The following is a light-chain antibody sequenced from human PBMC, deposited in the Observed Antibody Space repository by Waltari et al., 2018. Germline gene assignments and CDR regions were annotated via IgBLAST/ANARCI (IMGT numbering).Light chain of an antibody. CDR2: YDN. V-gene: IGLV1-51*01. Sequence: QSVLTQPPSVSAAPGQKFTISCSGGSSNIGNNFVSWYQQLPGTAPKLLIYYDNKRPSGIPDRFSGSKSGTSATLGITGLQTGDEADYYCGTWDTSLSAGVFGGGTKLTVL. CDR3: GTWDTSLSAGV. J-gene: IGLJ3*02. CDR1: SSNIGNNF.